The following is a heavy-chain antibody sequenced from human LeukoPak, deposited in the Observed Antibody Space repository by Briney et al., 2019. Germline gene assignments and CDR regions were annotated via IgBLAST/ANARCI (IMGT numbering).Heavy chain of an antibody. CDR2: INPNSGGT. CDR3: ARDGAPLWFGESYHGMDV. CDR1: GYTFTGYY. V-gene: IGHV1-2*02. J-gene: IGHJ6*02. D-gene: IGHD3-10*01. Sequence: GASVKASCKASGYTFTGYYMHWVRQAPRQGLEWMGWINPNSGGTNYAQKFQGRVTMTRDTSISTAYMELSRLRSDDTAVYYCARDGAPLWFGESYHGMDVWGQGTTVTVSS.